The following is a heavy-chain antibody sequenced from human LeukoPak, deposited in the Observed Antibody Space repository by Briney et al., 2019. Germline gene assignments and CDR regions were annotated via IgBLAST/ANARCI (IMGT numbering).Heavy chain of an antibody. Sequence: GGSLRLSCAASGFTFSSNWMHWVRQAPGKALVWVSRINSDGSSTTYADSVKGRFTISRDNAKNTLYLQMNSLRAEDTAVYYCARSGYSGLLDYWGQGTLVTVSS. CDR1: GFTFSSNW. CDR3: ARSGYSGLLDY. D-gene: IGHD1-26*01. J-gene: IGHJ4*02. V-gene: IGHV3-74*01. CDR2: INSDGSST.